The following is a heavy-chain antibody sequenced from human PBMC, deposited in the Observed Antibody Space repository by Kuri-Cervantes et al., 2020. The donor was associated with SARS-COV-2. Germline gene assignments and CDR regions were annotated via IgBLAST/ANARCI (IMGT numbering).Heavy chain of an antibody. CDR2: INTNTGNP. CDR1: GYTFTSYA. J-gene: IGHJ4*02. V-gene: IGHV7-4-1*02. Sequence: ASVKVSCKASGYTFTSYAMNWVRQAPGQGLEWMGWINTNTGNPTYAQGFTGRFVFSLDTSVSTACLQISSLKAEDTAVYYCARGPWEQQLVPFDYWGQGTLVTVSS. D-gene: IGHD6-13*01. CDR3: ARGPWEQQLVPFDY.